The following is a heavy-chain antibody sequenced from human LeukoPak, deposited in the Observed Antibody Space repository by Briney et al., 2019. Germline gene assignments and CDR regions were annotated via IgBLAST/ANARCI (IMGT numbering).Heavy chain of an antibody. CDR2: IYPGGST. CDR3: ATLGSQAFDY. Sequence: PSETLSLTCTVSGGSISSSRDYWGWIRQSPGRGLEWIGNIYPGGSTYYNPSLKSRVTISVDTSKTQFSLKLTSVTAADTAVYYCATLGSQAFDYWGQGILVTVSS. V-gene: IGHV4-39*01. D-gene: IGHD3-3*02. CDR1: GGSISSSRDY. J-gene: IGHJ4*02.